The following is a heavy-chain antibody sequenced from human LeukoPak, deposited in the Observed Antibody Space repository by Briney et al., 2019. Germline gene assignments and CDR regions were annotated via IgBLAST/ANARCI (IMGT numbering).Heavy chain of an antibody. D-gene: IGHD2-15*01. V-gene: IGHV4-39*07. CDR3: ARDGCSGGSCYSLYYFDY. J-gene: IGHJ4*02. CDR2: IYYSGST. CDR1: GGSISSSSYY. Sequence: SETLSLTCTVSGGSISSSSYYWGWIRQPPGKGLEWIGSIYYSGSTYYNPSLKSRVTISVDTSKNQFSLKLSSVTAADTAVYYCARDGCSGGSCYSLYYFDYWGQGTLVTVSS.